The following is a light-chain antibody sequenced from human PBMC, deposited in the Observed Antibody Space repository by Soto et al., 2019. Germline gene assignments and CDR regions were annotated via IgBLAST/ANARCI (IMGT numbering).Light chain of an antibody. CDR2: HAS. CDR3: QQYNKWPLT. CDR1: QSVYST. Sequence: EIVMTQSPATLSVSQGERATLSCRASQSVYSTLAWYQQKPGQAPSLLIYHASTRATGIPARFSGSGSGTEFTLTISSLHSEDFAVYYFQQYNKWPLTFGGGTKLEIK. V-gene: IGKV3-15*01. J-gene: IGKJ4*01.